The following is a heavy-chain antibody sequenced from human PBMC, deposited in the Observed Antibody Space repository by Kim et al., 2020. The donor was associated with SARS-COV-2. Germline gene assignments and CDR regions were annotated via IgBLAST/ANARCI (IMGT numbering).Heavy chain of an antibody. D-gene: IGHD3-10*01. V-gene: IGHV3-33*05. Sequence: GGSLRLSCAASGFTFSSYGMHWVRQAPGKGLEWVAVISYDGSNKYYADSVKGRFTISRDNSKNTLYLQMNSLRAEDTAVYYCARDIATGMSYYYYYGMDVWGQGTTVTVSS. CDR3: ARDIATGMSYYYYYGMDV. CDR1: GFTFSSYG. J-gene: IGHJ6*02. CDR2: ISYDGSNK.